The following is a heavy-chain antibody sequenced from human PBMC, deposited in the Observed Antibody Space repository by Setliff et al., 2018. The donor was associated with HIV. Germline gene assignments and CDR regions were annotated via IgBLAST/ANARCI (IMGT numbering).Heavy chain of an antibody. D-gene: IGHD6-13*01. CDR2: IYYSGST. CDR1: GGSISSSSYY. V-gene: IGHV4-39*01. Sequence: KPSETLSLTCTVSGGSISSSSYYWGWIRQPPGKGLEWIGSIYYSGSTYYNPSLKSRVTISVDTSKNQFSLRLSSVTAADTGVYYCARHRDPPGTSWIYYYYYMDLWGEGTTVTV. CDR3: ARHRDPPGTSWIYYYYYMDL. J-gene: IGHJ6*03.